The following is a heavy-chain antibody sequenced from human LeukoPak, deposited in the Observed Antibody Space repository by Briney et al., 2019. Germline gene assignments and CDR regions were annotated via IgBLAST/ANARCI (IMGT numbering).Heavy chain of an antibody. CDR1: GYTFTSYG. Sequence: ASVKVSCKASGYTFTSYGISWLRQAPGQGLEWMGWISAYNGNTNYAQKLQGRVTMTTDTSTSTAYMELRSLRSDDTAVYYCARDSPVVVGAATLDPWGQGTLVTVSS. CDR3: ARDSPVVVGAATLDP. J-gene: IGHJ5*02. D-gene: IGHD2-15*01. V-gene: IGHV1-18*01. CDR2: ISAYNGNT.